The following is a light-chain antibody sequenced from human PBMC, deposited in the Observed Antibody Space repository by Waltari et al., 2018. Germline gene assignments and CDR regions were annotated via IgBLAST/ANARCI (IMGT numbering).Light chain of an antibody. CDR1: SPNIGRNY. CDR3: AAWDDSLSGWV. J-gene: IGLJ3*02. V-gene: IGLV1-47*01. Sequence: QSVLTQPPSASGTPGQRVTITCSGSSPNIGRNYVHLYQQLPGTAPKLLIHTNDQRPSGVPDRFSGSKSGTSASLAISGLRSEDEADYWCAAWDDSLSGWVFGGGTKVTVL. CDR2: TND.